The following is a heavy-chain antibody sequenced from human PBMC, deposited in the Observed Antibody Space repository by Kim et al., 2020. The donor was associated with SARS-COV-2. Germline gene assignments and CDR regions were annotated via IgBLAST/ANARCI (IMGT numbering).Heavy chain of an antibody. CDR2: T. D-gene: IGHD2-15*01. CDR3: ARRADMTLPDY. V-gene: IGHV5-51*01. Sequence: TRYSPSFQGQVTISADKSISTAYLQWSSLKASDTAMYYCARRADMTLPDYWGQGTLVTVSS. J-gene: IGHJ4*02.